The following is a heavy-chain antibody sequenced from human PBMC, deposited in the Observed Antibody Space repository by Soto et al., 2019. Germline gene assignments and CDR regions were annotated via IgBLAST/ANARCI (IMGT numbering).Heavy chain of an antibody. CDR1: GGTFSSYA. CDR2: IVPIFGTA. V-gene: IGHV1-69*13. Sequence: SVKVSCKASGGTFSSYAINWVRQAPGQGPEWMGGIVPIFGTAKYAQKFQGRVTIAADESTSAAYMELTSLRSEDTAMYYCASSPYSSSLFVLASDSWGLGTLVTVSS. J-gene: IGHJ4*02. D-gene: IGHD6-6*01. CDR3: ASSPYSSSLFVLASDS.